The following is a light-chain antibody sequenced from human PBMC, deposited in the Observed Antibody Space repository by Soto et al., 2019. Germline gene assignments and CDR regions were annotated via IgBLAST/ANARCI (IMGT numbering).Light chain of an antibody. CDR3: LQYHNLWA. CDR1: QNIYSN. Sequence: KMMTQSPATLSVSPGERTTFSRRASQNIYSNIAWYQQRPGQAPRLLIYRASTRATGVPARFSGSGSGTEFTLTISSLQSEDFAVYSCLQYHNLWAFGQGTKVDIK. CDR2: RAS. J-gene: IGKJ1*01. V-gene: IGKV3-15*01.